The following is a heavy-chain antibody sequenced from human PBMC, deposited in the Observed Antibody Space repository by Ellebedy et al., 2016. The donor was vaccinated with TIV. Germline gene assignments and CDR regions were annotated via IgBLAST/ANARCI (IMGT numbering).Heavy chain of an antibody. V-gene: IGHV4-38-2*02. Sequence: SETLSLXXSVSGYSSGYYWGWIRQPPGKGLEWIGSIYYTGSTYYNPSLNSRVTISGDTSNKQLSLRLSLVTAADTAVYYCLRSSDNSGYYHDYWGHGTLVTGSS. CDR2: IYYTGST. D-gene: IGHD3-22*01. CDR1: GYSSGYY. J-gene: IGHJ4*01. CDR3: LRSSDNSGYYHDY.